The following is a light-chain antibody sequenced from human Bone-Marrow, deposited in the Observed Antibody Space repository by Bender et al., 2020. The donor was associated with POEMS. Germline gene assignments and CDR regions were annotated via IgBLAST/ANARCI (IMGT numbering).Light chain of an antibody. CDR1: SSNIGSNT. Sequence: QSVLTQPPSASGTPGQRVTISCSGSSSNIGSNTVNWYHQLPGTAPKLLIYYDDLLSSGVSNRFSGSKSGTSASLAITGLQSDDEAIYFCVAWDASLNGGVFGGGTKLTVL. CDR3: VAWDASLNGGV. V-gene: IGLV1-44*01. CDR2: YDD. J-gene: IGLJ3*02.